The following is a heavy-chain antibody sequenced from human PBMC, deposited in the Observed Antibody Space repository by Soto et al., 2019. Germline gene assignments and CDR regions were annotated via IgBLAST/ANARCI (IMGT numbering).Heavy chain of an antibody. D-gene: IGHD6-6*01. CDR3: ARESDRGIASRQDYYDGMDV. CDR1: GFTFSSYS. V-gene: IGHV3-48*04. J-gene: IGHJ6*02. CDR2: ISSSSTI. Sequence: GGSLRLSCAASGFTFSSYSMNWVRQAPGQGLEWVSYISSSSTIYYADSVKGRFNISRDNAKNSLYLQMNSLRAEDTAVDYCARESDRGIASRQDYYDGMDVWGQGTTVTVSS.